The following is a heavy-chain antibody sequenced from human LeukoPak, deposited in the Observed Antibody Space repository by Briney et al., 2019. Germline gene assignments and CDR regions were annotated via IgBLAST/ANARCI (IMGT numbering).Heavy chain of an antibody. CDR3: AADVIYESD. CDR1: GFTFSNSA. D-gene: IGHD2/OR15-2a*01. CDR2: IAVGSGNT. J-gene: IGHJ4*02. V-gene: IGHV1-58*02. Sequence: ASVKVSCKASGFTFSNSAMQWVRQARGQRLEWIGWIAVGSGNTNYAQKFQERVTITRDMSTSTAYMELSSLRSEDTAVYYCAADVIYESDWGQGTLVTVSS.